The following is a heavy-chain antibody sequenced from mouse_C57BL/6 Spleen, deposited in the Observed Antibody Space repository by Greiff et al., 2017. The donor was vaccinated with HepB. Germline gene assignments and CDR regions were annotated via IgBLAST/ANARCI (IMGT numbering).Heavy chain of an antibody. D-gene: IGHD2-2*01. J-gene: IGHJ3*01. V-gene: IGHV14-4*01. CDR3: THSTIVPWFAY. Sequence: EVKLVESGAELVRPGASVKLSCTASGFNIKDDYMHWVKQRPEQGLEWIGWIDPENGDTEYASKFQGKATITADTSSNTAYLQLSSLTSEDTAVYYSTHSTIVPWFAYWGQGTLVTVYA. CDR1: GFNIKDDY. CDR2: IDPENGDT.